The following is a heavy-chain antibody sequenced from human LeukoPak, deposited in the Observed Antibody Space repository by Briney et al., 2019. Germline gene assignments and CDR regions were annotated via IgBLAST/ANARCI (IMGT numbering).Heavy chain of an antibody. J-gene: IGHJ4*02. D-gene: IGHD6-19*01. CDR1: GGSFSGYY. CDR3: ARPGGYSSGWSFDY. Sequence: SETLSLTCVVYGGSFSGYYWSWIRQPPGKGLEWIGEINHSGSTNYNPSLKSRVTISVDTSKNQFSLKLSSVTAADTAVYYCARPGGYSSGWSFDYWGQGTLVTVSS. CDR2: INHSGST. V-gene: IGHV4-34*01.